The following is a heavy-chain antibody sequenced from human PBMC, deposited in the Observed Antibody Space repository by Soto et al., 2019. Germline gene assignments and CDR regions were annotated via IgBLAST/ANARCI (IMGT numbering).Heavy chain of an antibody. D-gene: IGHD6-19*01. CDR3: ARWGQWLADY. CDR2: ISSSSSYI. J-gene: IGHJ4*02. Sequence: EVQLVESGGGLVKPGGSLRLSCAASGFTFSSYSMNWVRQAPGKGLEWVSSISSSSSYIYYADSVKGRFTISRDNAKNSLYLQMNSPRADDTAVYYWARWGQWLADYWGQGTLVTVSS. V-gene: IGHV3-21*01. CDR1: GFTFSSYS.